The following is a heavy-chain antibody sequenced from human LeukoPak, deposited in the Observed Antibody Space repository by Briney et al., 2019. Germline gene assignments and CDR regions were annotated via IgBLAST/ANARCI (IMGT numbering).Heavy chain of an antibody. Sequence: ASVKVSCKASGGTFSSYAISWVRQAPGQGLEWMGGIIPIFGTANYAQKFQGRVTITTDESTSTAYMELSSLRSEDTAVYYCATAPPAVLLWFGEGTYFDYWGQGTLVTVSS. D-gene: IGHD3-10*01. CDR3: ATAPPAVLLWFGEGTYFDY. CDR2: IIPIFGTA. J-gene: IGHJ4*02. CDR1: GGTFSSYA. V-gene: IGHV1-69*05.